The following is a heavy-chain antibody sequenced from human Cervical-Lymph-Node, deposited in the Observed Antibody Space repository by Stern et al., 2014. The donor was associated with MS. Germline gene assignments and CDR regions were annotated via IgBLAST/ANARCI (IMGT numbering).Heavy chain of an antibody. CDR1: GYTFTNYG. D-gene: IGHD6-19*01. CDR3: ARDPRIAVAGTGGGFDP. J-gene: IGHJ5*02. CDR2: ISGYNDDT. V-gene: IGHV1-18*01. Sequence: QVQLVQSGPEVKKPGASVKVSCKSSGYTFTNYGISWVRQAPGQGLEWMGWISGYNDDTNLVEKVQGRVTMTTDTSTSTAYMELRSLRSDDTAVYYCARDPRIAVAGTGGGFDPWGQGTLVTVSS.